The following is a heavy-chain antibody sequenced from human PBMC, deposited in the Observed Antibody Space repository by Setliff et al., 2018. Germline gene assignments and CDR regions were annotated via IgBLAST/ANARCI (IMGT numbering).Heavy chain of an antibody. V-gene: IGHV1-18*01. J-gene: IGHJ6*03. D-gene: IGHD3-16*01. Sequence: ASVKVSCKASGYTFTSYGISWVRQAPGQGLEWMGWISAYNGNTNYAQKLQGRVTMTTDTSSSTAYMELSSLRSEDTAVYYCARNGKAGEIMRSYYYYMDVWGKGTTVTVSS. CDR3: ARNGKAGEIMRSYYYYMDV. CDR2: ISAYNGNT. CDR1: GYTFTSYG.